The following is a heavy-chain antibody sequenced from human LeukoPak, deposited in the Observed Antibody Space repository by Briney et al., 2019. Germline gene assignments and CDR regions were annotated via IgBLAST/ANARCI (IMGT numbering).Heavy chain of an antibody. D-gene: IGHD6-19*01. CDR3: ARVLGWAGFDY. J-gene: IGHJ4*02. CDR1: GGSLSSFY. V-gene: IGHV4-4*07. CDR2: IYSSGST. Sequence: SETLSLTCTVSGGSLSSFYWRWFRQPAGRGLDGIGRIYSSGSTNYNPSLKSRLTMSVDTSKSQFSLRLSSVTAADTAVYYCARVLGWAGFDYWGQGTLVTVSS.